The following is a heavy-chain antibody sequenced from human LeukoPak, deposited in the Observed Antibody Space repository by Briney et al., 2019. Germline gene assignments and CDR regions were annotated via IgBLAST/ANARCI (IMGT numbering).Heavy chain of an antibody. V-gene: IGHV3-23*01. Sequence: PGGSLRLSCAASGFTFSSYAMSWVRQAPGQGLEWVSAISGGGGSTYYADSVKGRVTISRDNSKNTLYLQVNSLRAEDTAVYYCAKEFTTPYYYDSSGYYRSDYWGQGTLVTVSS. CDR2: ISGGGGST. D-gene: IGHD3-22*01. CDR1: GFTFSSYA. CDR3: AKEFTTPYYYDSSGYYRSDY. J-gene: IGHJ4*02.